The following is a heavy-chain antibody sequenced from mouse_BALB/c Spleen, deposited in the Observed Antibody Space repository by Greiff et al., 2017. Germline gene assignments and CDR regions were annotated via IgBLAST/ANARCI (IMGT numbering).Heavy chain of an antibody. D-gene: IGHD1-1*01. CDR1: GFNIKDTY. J-gene: IGHJ4*01. Sequence: EVQLQESGAELVKPGASVKLSCTASGFNIKDTYMHWVKQRPEQGLEWIGRIDPANGNTKYDPKFQGKATITADTSSNTAYLQLSSLTSEDTAVYYCARSRGLLRVYYAMDYWGQGTSVTVSS. CDR2: IDPANGNT. V-gene: IGHV14-3*02. CDR3: ARSRGLLRVYYAMDY.